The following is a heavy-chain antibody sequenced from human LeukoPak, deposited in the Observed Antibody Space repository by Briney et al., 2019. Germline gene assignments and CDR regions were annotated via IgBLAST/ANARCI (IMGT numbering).Heavy chain of an antibody. J-gene: IGHJ4*02. Sequence: PGGSLTLSCAASGFPFSSYWMHWVRQAPGKGLVCVSRIYSDGSSTNYADSVKGRFTISRDNAKNTLYLQMNSLRAEDTAVYYCARDRSSLGLWFGELRNWGQGTLVTVSS. CDR1: GFPFSSYW. CDR2: IYSDGSST. V-gene: IGHV3-74*01. CDR3: ARDRSSLGLWFGELRN. D-gene: IGHD3-10*01.